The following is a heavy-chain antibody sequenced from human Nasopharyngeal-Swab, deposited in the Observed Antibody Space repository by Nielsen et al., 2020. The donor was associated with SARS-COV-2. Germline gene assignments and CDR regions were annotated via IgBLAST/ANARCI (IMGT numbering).Heavy chain of an antibody. J-gene: IGHJ6*02. D-gene: IGHD3-3*01. CDR2: IFYSGST. CDR3: AREDPPITIFGVITYGGMDV. V-gene: IGHV4-59*01. Sequence: SQTLSLTCTVSGGSISSYYWSCIRQPAGKGLGWIGYIFYSGSTNYNPSLKSRFTIPVDTSKNQFSLKLSSVTAAATAVYYCAREDPPITIFGVITYGGMDVWGQGTTVTVSS. CDR1: GGSISSYY.